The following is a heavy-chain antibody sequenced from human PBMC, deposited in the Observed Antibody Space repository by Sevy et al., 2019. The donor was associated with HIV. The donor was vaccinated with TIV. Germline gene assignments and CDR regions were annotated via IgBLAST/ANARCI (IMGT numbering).Heavy chain of an antibody. CDR3: ARVGSQHPGHIDY. J-gene: IGHJ4*02. V-gene: IGHV3-53*01. Sequence: GGSLRLSCAASGFTVSSNYMGWVRQAPGKGLEWVSVIYSGSNTYYADSVKGRFTISRDNSNNSKNTLYLQMNSLRVEDTAVYYRARVGSQHPGHIDYWGQGTLVTVSS. CDR1: GFTVSSNY. D-gene: IGHD2-15*01. CDR2: IYSGSNT.